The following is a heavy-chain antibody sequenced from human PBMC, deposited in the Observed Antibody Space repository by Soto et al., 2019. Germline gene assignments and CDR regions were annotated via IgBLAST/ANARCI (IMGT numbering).Heavy chain of an antibody. J-gene: IGHJ6*02. Sequence: ASVKVSCKASGYTFTGYYMHWVRQAPGQGLEWMGGINPNSGGTNYAQKFQGWVNMTRDTSISTAYMELRRLRSDDTDVYYCARVARGYSGYGMDVWGQGTTVTVSS. CDR1: GYTFTGYY. V-gene: IGHV1-2*04. CDR3: ARVARGYSGYGMDV. CDR2: INPNSGGT. D-gene: IGHD5-12*01.